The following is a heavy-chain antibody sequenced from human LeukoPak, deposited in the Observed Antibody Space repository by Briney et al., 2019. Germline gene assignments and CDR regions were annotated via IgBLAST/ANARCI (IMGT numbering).Heavy chain of an antibody. CDR2: ISSGSNTI. CDR1: GFTFSSYE. J-gene: IGHJ3*02. CDR3: ARAPMSYDSSGFGGAFDI. D-gene: IGHD3-22*01. Sequence: QAGGSLRLSCAASGFTFSSYEMSWVRQAPGKGLEWVSYISSGSNTIYYADSVKGRFTISRDNAKNSLYLQMNSLRAEDTAVYYCARAPMSYDSSGFGGAFDIWGQGTMVTVSS. V-gene: IGHV3-48*03.